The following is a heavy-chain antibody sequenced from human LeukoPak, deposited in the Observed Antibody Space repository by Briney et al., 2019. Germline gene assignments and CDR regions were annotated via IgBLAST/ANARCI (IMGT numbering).Heavy chain of an antibody. CDR3: ARLISSSWYHEVLLGRDY. D-gene: IGHD6-13*01. CDR2: IYYSGST. J-gene: IGHJ4*02. CDR1: GGSIRSSSYY. Sequence: SETLSLTCTVSGGSIRSSSYYWGWIRQSPGKGLEWIGYIYYSGSTYYNPSLKSRVTISVDTSKNQFSLKLSSVTAADTAVYYCARLISSSWYHEVLLGRDYWGQGTLVTVSS. V-gene: IGHV4-39*01.